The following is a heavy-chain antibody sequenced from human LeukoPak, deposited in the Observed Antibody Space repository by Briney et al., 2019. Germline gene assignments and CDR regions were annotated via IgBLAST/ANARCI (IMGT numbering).Heavy chain of an antibody. D-gene: IGHD6-13*01. Sequence: SETLSLTCTVSGGSISSYYWSWIRQPAGKGLEWIGYIYYSGSTNYNPSLKSRVTISVDTSKNQFSLKLSSVTAADTAVYYCARAAGPLAAPDFWGQGTPVTVSS. CDR3: ARAAGPLAAPDF. CDR2: IYYSGST. J-gene: IGHJ4*02. V-gene: IGHV4-59*01. CDR1: GGSISSYY.